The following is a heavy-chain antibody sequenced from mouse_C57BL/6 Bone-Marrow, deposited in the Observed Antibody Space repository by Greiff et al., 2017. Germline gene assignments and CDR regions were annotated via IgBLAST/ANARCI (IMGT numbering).Heavy chain of an antibody. Sequence: VQLQQSGAELVRPGASVKLSCKASGYTFTDYYINWVKQRPGQGLEWIARIYPGSGNTYYNEKFKGKATLTAEKSSSTAYLQLSSLTSEDSAVYFFARSRIVYYLYFDVWGTGTTVTVTS. CDR1: GYTFTDYY. CDR2: IYPGSGNT. CDR3: ARSRIVYYLYFDV. J-gene: IGHJ1*03. V-gene: IGHV1-76*01. D-gene: IGHD1-1*01.